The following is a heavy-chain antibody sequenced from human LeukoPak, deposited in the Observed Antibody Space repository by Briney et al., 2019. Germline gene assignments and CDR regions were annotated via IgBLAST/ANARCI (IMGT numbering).Heavy chain of an antibody. D-gene: IGHD3-22*01. CDR3: ARLTYYYDSSGYRPLYWYFDL. Sequence: ASVRVSCKASGYTFSSYAIHWVRQAPGQRLEWMGWINAGNGNTKYSQKFQGRVTITRDTSASTVYVELSSLRSEDTAVYYCARLTYYYDSSGYRPLYWYFDLWGRGTLVTVSS. V-gene: IGHV1-3*01. CDR1: GYTFSSYA. CDR2: INAGNGNT. J-gene: IGHJ2*01.